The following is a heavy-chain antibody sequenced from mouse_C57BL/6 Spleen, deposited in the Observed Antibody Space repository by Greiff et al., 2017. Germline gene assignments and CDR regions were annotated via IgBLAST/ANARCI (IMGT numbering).Heavy chain of an antibody. CDR1: GYTFTDYN. V-gene: IGHV1-22*01. Sequence: EVKLQESGPELVKPGASVKMSCKASGYTFTDYNMHWVKQSHGKSLEWIGYINPNNGGTSYNQKFKGKATLTVNKSSSTAYMELRSLTSEDSAVYYCARSGTTVVANYYAMDYWGQGTSVTVSS. CDR2: INPNNGGT. CDR3: ARSGTTVVANYYAMDY. D-gene: IGHD1-1*01. J-gene: IGHJ4*01.